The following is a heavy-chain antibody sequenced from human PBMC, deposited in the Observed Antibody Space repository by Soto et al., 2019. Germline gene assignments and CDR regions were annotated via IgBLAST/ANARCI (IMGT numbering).Heavy chain of an antibody. J-gene: IGHJ4*02. D-gene: IGHD1-1*01. CDR3: AKDCRNLYYYLAY. V-gene: IGHV3-30*18. CDR1: GFTFSSYG. CDR2: ISYDGSNK. Sequence: LRLSCAASGFTFSSYGMHWVRQAPGKGLEWVAVISYDGSNKYHADSVKGRFTISRDNSKNTLYLQMNSLRAEDTAVYYCAKDCRNLYYYLAYLGQRSLVTVSS.